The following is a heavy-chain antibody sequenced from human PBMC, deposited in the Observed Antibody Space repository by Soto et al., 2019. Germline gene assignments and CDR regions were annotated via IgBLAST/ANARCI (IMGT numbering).Heavy chain of an antibody. J-gene: IGHJ4*02. CDR3: ARDAARRALDY. D-gene: IGHD6-6*01. Sequence: PGGSLRLSCAASGFTFSSYGMHWVRQAPGKGLEWVAVIWYDGSNKYYADSVKGRFTISRDNSKNTLYLQMNSLRAEDTAVYYCARDAARRALDYWGQGTLVTVSS. CDR2: IWYDGSNK. V-gene: IGHV3-33*01. CDR1: GFTFSSYG.